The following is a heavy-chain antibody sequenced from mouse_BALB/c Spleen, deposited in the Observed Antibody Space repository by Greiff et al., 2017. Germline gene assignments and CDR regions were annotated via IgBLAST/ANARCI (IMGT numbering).Heavy chain of an antibody. CDR1: GFSLTSYG. V-gene: IGHV2-9*02. Sequence: VKLVESGPGLVAPSQSLSITCTVSGFSLTSYGVHWVRQPPGKGLEWLGVIWAGGSTNYNSALMSRLSISKDNSKSQVFLKMNSLQTDDTAMYYCARERSRSSNWYFDVWGAGTTVTVSS. D-gene: IGHD1-1*01. J-gene: IGHJ1*01. CDR2: IWAGGST. CDR3: ARERSRSSNWYFDV.